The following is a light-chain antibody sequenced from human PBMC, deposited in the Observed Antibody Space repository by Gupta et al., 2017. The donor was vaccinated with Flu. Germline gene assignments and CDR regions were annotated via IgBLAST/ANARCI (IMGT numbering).Light chain of an antibody. V-gene: IGLV1-44*01. CDR3: AAWDDSLNGGV. J-gene: IGLJ3*02. CDR1: SSNIGSNT. CDR2: SNN. Sequence: RVTISCSGSSSNIGSNTVNWYQQLPGTAPKLLIYSNNQRPSGVPDRFSGSKAGTSASLAISGLQSEDEADYYGAAWDDSLNGGVFGGGTKLTVL.